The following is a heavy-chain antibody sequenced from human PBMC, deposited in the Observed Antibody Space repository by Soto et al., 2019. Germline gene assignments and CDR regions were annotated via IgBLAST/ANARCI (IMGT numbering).Heavy chain of an antibody. J-gene: IGHJ4*02. D-gene: IGHD6-13*01. CDR2: ISGSGGST. Sequence: PGGSLRLSCAASGFTFSSYAMSWVRQAPGKGLEWVSAISGSGGSTYYADSVKGRFTISRDNSKNTLYLQMNSLRAEDTAVYYCAIVRAADQGGYYFDYWGQGTLVTVSS. V-gene: IGHV3-23*01. CDR1: GFTFSSYA. CDR3: AIVRAADQGGYYFDY.